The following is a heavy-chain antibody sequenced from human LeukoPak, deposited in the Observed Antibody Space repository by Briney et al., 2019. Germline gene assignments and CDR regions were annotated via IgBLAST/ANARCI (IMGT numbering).Heavy chain of an antibody. V-gene: IGHV4-4*07. CDR1: GGSISCYY. CDR2: VYNSGAT. J-gene: IGHJ2*01. CDR3: ARRNWYFDL. Sequence: PSETLSLTCTVSGGSISCYYWNWVRQPAGKGLEWVGRVYNSGATNYIPSLKSRVTMSVAVSTNQFSLRLRSVTAADTAVYYCARRNWYFDLWGRGTLVTVSS.